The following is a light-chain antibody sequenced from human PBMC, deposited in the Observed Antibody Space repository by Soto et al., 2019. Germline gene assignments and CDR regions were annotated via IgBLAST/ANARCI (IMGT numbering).Light chain of an antibody. CDR2: AAS. CDR3: QQGYSTPRT. Sequence: DIQMTQSPSSLSASVGDRVTITCRASQSISSYLNWYQQKPGKAPKLLIYAASSLQSGVPSRFSGSGSGTDFTLTISSLQPEDFATYYCQQGYSTPRTFGQRTKVDIK. V-gene: IGKV1-39*01. CDR1: QSISSY. J-gene: IGKJ1*01.